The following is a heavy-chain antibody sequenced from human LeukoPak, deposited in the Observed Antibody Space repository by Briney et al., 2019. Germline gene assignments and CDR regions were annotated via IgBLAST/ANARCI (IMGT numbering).Heavy chain of an antibody. J-gene: IGHJ4*02. CDR1: GGSISSYY. Sequence: PSETLSLTCTVSGGSISSYYWSWIRQPPGKGLEWIGYIYYSGSTNYNPSLKSRVTISVDTSKNQFSLKLSSVTAADTAVYYCARVRGRADGYTTPYYFDYWGQGTLVTVSS. CDR3: ARVRGRADGYTTPYYFDY. CDR2: IYYSGST. D-gene: IGHD5-12*01. V-gene: IGHV4-59*12.